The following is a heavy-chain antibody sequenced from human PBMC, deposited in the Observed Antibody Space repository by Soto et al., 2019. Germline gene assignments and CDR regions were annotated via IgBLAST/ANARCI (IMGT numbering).Heavy chain of an antibody. D-gene: IGHD3-22*01. Sequence: QVQLVESGGGVVQPGRSLRLSCAASGFTFSSYGMHWVRQAPGKGLEWVAVISYDGSKKYYVDSVKGRFTISRDNSKNTLFLQMNSLRAEDTAVYYCAKDWPMYYYVSSGLFDYWGQGTLVTVSS. CDR3: AKDWPMYYYVSSGLFDY. J-gene: IGHJ4*02. CDR2: ISYDGSKK. CDR1: GFTFSSYG. V-gene: IGHV3-30*18.